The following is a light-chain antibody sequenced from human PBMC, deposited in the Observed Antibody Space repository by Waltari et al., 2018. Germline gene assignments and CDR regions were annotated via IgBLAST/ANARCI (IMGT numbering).Light chain of an antibody. Sequence: QSVLTQPPSVSGAPGQRVTISCTWSSPNIGAGYDIHWYQQLPGAAPKLLIYAHTSRPSGVPYRFSCSKAATSASLAITGLQAEDEADYYCQSYDNSLSGRWVFGGGTKLTVL. CDR1: SPNIGAGYD. V-gene: IGLV1-40*01. CDR3: QSYDNSLSGRWV. CDR2: AHT. J-gene: IGLJ3*02.